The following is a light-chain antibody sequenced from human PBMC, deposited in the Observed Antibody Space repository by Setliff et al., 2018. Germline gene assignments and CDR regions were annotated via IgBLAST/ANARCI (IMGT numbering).Light chain of an antibody. CDR3: SAYASSETLV. Sequence: QSALTQPASVSGSPGQSITISCTGTSSDVGGYNYVSWYQQHPGKAPKLMIYDVTKWPSGVSNRFSGSKSGNTASLTISGLQAEDEADYYCSAYASSETLVFGGGTKVTVL. CDR2: DVT. CDR1: SSDVGGYNY. V-gene: IGLV2-14*01. J-gene: IGLJ2*01.